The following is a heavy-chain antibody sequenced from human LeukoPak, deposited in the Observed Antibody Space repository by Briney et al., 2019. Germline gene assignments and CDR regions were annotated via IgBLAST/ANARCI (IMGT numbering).Heavy chain of an antibody. CDR1: GGSISSYY. Sequence: PSETLSLTCTVSGGSISSYYWGWIRQPPGKGLEWIGYIYYSGSTSYNPSLKSRVTISVDTSKNQFSLELTSVTAADTAVYYCARDSLSDYYYYAMDVWGQGTTVTVSS. V-gene: IGHV4-59*01. CDR2: IYYSGST. CDR3: ARDSLSDYYYYAMDV. J-gene: IGHJ6*02.